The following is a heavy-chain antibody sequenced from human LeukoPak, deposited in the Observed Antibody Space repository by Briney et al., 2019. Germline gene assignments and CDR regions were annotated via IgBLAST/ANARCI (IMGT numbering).Heavy chain of an antibody. CDR3: AREDSSSWSPTHFDY. Sequence: PGGSLRLSCAASGFTVGNNYMNWVRQAPGKGLEWVSYISSSSSTIYYADSVKGRFTISRDNAKNSLYLQMNSLRAEDTAVYYCAREDSSSWSPTHFDYWGQGTLVTVSS. CDR2: ISSSSSTI. CDR1: GFTVGNNY. V-gene: IGHV3-48*01. J-gene: IGHJ4*02. D-gene: IGHD6-13*01.